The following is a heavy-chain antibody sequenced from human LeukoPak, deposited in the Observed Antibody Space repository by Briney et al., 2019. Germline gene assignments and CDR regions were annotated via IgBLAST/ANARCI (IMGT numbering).Heavy chain of an antibody. V-gene: IGHV4-34*01. CDR1: GGSFSGYY. CDR3: AERAYSGSCYVFDY. J-gene: IGHJ4*02. Sequence: SETLSLTCAVYGGSFSGYYWSWIRQPPGKGLEWIGEINHSGSTNYNPSLKSRVTISVDTSKNQFSLKLSSVTAADTAVYYCAERAYSGSCYVFDYWGQGTLVTVSS. CDR2: INHSGST. D-gene: IGHD1-26*01.